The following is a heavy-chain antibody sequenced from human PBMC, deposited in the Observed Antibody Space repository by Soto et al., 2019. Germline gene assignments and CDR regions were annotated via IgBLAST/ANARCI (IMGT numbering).Heavy chain of an antibody. D-gene: IGHD2-15*01. J-gene: IGHJ6*02. CDR3: ARENSQGAYGMDV. CDR2: IYYSGST. V-gene: IGHV4-31*03. CDR1: GGSISSGGYY. Sequence: QVQLQESGPGLVKPSQTLSLTCTVSGGSISSGGYYWSWIRQHPGKALEWIGNIYYSGSTYYNPSLKSRVTISVDTSKNQFSLKLSSVTAADTAVYYCARENSQGAYGMDVWGQGTTVTVSS.